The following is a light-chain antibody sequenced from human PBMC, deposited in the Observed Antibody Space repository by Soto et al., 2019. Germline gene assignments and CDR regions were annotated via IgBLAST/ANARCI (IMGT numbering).Light chain of an antibody. Sequence: QSALTQPPSASGSPGQSVTISCTGTSSDVGGYNYVSWYQQHPGKAPKLMIYEVSKRPSGVPDRFSGSKSGNTASLTVSGLQAEDEADNHCYSYAGSNNWVFGGGTKLTVL. CDR2: EVS. J-gene: IGLJ3*02. CDR1: SSDVGGYNY. CDR3: YSYAGSNNWV. V-gene: IGLV2-8*01.